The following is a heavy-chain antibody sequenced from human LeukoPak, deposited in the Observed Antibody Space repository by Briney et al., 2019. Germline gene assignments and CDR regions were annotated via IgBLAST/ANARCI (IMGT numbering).Heavy chain of an antibody. CDR2: INHSGST. CDR3: ARVRYSDSSVLTRKRSYYFDY. CDR1: GGSFRDYY. J-gene: IGHJ4*02. Sequence: SETLSLTCAVYGGSFRDYYWTWIRQPPGKGLEWIGEINHSGSTNYNASLKSRLTISVDTSKNQFSLKLSSVTAADTAVYYCARVRYSDSSVLTRKRSYYFDYWGQGTLVTVSS. D-gene: IGHD3-22*01. V-gene: IGHV4-34*01.